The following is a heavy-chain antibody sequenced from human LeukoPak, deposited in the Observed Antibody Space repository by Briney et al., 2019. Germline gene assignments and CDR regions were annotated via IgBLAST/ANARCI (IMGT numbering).Heavy chain of an antibody. CDR1: GGSISSGGYY. V-gene: IGHV4-31*03. CDR3: ARALMPSGYYDSSGYYTGWFDP. J-gene: IGHJ5*02. Sequence: SQTLSLTCTVSGGSISSGGYYWSWIRQHPGKGLEWIGYIYYSGSTYYNPSLKSRVTISVDTSKNQFSLKLSSVTDADTAVYYCARALMPSGYYDSSGYYTGWFDPWGQGTLVTVSS. D-gene: IGHD3-22*01. CDR2: IYYSGST.